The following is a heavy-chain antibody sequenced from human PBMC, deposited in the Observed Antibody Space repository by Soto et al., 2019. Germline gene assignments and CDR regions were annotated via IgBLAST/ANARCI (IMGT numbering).Heavy chain of an antibody. CDR3: ARAGSYRFDY. V-gene: IGHV3-74*01. J-gene: IGHJ4*02. D-gene: IGHD3-16*02. Sequence: EVPLVESGGGLVQPGGSLRLSCAPSGFTFSSYWMHWVRQAPGKGLVWVSRIDSDGRRTNYADSVRGRFTISRDNAKNTLYLQMNSLIADDTAVYYCARAGSYRFDYWGQGTLVTVSS. CDR2: IDSDGRRT. CDR1: GFTFSSYW.